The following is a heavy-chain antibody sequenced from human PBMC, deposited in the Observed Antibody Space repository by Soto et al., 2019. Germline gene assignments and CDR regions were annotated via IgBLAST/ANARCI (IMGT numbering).Heavy chain of an antibody. Sequence: ASVKVSCKASGYTFTGYYMHWVRQAPGQGLEWMGWINPSSGGTNYAQKFQGWVTMTRDTSISTAYMELSRLRSDDTAVYYCARDSRRPDYDFWSGYPYYFDYWGQGTLVTVS. CDR1: GYTFTGYY. CDR3: ARDSRRPDYDFWSGYPYYFDY. D-gene: IGHD3-3*01. J-gene: IGHJ4*02. CDR2: INPSSGGT. V-gene: IGHV1-2*04.